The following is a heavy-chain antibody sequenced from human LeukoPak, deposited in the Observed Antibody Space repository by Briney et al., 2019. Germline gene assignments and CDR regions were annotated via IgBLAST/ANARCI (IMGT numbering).Heavy chain of an antibody. Sequence: GGSPRLSCAASRFTFSSYSMIWVRQAPGKGLEWVSSISSSSSSIYYADSVKGRFTISRDNAKNSLYLQMNSLRAEDTAVYYCARASKYYYDSSGYPLDYWGQGTLVTVSS. CDR3: ARASKYYYDSSGYPLDY. CDR2: ISSSSSSI. J-gene: IGHJ4*02. V-gene: IGHV3-21*01. D-gene: IGHD3-22*01. CDR1: RFTFSSYS.